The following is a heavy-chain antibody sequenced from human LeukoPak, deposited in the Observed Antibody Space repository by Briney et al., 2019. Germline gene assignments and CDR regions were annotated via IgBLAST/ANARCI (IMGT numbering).Heavy chain of an antibody. CDR2: IKQDGSEK. V-gene: IGHV3-7*01. Sequence: GGSLRLSCAGSGFTFSSYWMSWVRQAPGKGLEWVANIKQDGSEKYYLASVKGRFTISRDNAKNSLYLQMNSLRAEDTAVYYCARDAFDYWGQGTLVTVSS. CDR3: ARDAFDY. J-gene: IGHJ4*02. CDR1: GFTFSSYW.